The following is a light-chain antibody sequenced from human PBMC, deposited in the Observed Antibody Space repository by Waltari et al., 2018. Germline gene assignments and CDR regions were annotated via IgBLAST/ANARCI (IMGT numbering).Light chain of an antibody. J-gene: IGKJ2*03. Sequence: EVVLTQSPDTLSLSPGERATLFCRASQSISNNYLAWYQQKPGQAPRLLIYCASSRATGIPAKFSASGSATDFTLTISRLEPEDFAVYYCQQYGNSPAYGFGQGTKLEV. CDR3: QQYGNSPAYG. V-gene: IGKV3-20*01. CDR2: CAS. CDR1: QSISNNY.